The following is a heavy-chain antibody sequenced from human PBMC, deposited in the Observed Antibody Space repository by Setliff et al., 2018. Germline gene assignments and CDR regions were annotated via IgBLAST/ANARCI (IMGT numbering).Heavy chain of an antibody. CDR3: ARGYGYSSGWYRVYFDY. V-gene: IGHV4-34*01. D-gene: IGHD6-19*01. Sequence: PSEILSLTCAVYGGSFSGYYWSWIRQPPGKGLEWIGEINHSGSTNYNPSLKSRVTISVDTSKNQFSLKLSSVTAADTAVYYCARGYGYSSGWYRVYFDYWGQGTLVTVSS. J-gene: IGHJ4*02. CDR2: INHSGST. CDR1: GGSFSGYY.